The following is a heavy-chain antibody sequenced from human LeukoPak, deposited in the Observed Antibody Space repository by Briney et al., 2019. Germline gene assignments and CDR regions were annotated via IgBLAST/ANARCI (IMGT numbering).Heavy chain of an antibody. CDR3: AKSIAGSDYDAFDI. CDR1: GGSISRHF. Sequence: SETLSLTCTVSGGSISRHFWSWIRQPPGKGLEWIGFMYFNGSAKYNPSLKSRVTISEDTSKNQLSLKLRSVTAADTAVYYCAKSIAGSDYDAFDIWGQGTMVTVSS. CDR2: MYFNGSA. V-gene: IGHV4-59*11. J-gene: IGHJ3*02. D-gene: IGHD4-17*01.